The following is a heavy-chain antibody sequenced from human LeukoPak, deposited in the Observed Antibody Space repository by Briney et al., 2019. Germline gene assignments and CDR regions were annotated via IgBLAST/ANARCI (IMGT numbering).Heavy chain of an antibody. CDR1: GGSISSYY. CDR2: IYYSGST. V-gene: IGHV4-59*08. CDR3: ATSIVGATMDFYFDY. D-gene: IGHD1-26*01. J-gene: IGHJ4*02. Sequence: KASETLSLTCTVSGGSISSYYWSWIRQPPGKGLEWIGYIYYSGSTNYNPSLKSRVTISVDTSKNQFSLKLSSVTAADTAVYYCATSIVGATMDFYFDYWGQGTLVTVSS.